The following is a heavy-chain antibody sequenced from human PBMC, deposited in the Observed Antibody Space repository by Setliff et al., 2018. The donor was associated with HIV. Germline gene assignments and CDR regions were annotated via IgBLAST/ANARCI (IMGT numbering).Heavy chain of an antibody. D-gene: IGHD3-9*01. CDR3: ARQPMAGAGYYYYMDV. V-gene: IGHV4-38-2*01. CDR1: GYSISTGYY. Sequence: PSETLSLTCAVSGYSISTGYYCGWVRQPPGKGLEWIGGIYHRGSTYYNPSLKSRVTISVDTSKNQFSLKLSSVTAADTAVHYCARQPMAGAGYYYYMDVWGKGTTVTVSS. CDR2: IYHRGST. J-gene: IGHJ6*03.